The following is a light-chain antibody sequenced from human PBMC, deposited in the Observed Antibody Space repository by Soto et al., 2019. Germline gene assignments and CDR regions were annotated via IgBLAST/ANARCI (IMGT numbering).Light chain of an antibody. CDR1: QSVSSSY. CDR3: QQSYSTPST. CDR2: GAS. J-gene: IGKJ1*01. V-gene: IGKV3-20*01. Sequence: EIVLTQSPGTLSLSPGERATLSSRASQSVSSSYLAWYQQKPGQAPRLLIYGASSRATGIPDRFSGSGSGTDFTLTISSLQPEDFATYYCQQSYSTPSTFGQGTKVDI.